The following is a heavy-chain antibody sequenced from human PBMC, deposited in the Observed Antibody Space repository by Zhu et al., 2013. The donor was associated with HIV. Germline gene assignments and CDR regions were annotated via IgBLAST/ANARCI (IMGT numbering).Heavy chain of an antibody. J-gene: IGHJ3*02. CDR2: IIPLLGTT. D-gene: IGHD6-6*01. V-gene: IGHV1-69*06. CDR1: GATFSSFG. Sequence: QVQLVQSGAEVKKPGSSVKVSCETSGATFSSFGFHWVRQAPGQGLEWVGSIIPLLGTTHHAQNFQGRVTITADKSTSTVYMEMSSLRFEDTAPYYCARGPRGAFDIWGQGTLVTVSS. CDR3: ARGPRGAFDI.